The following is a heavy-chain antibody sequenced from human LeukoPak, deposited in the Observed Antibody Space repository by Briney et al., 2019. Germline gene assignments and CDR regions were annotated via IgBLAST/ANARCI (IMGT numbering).Heavy chain of an antibody. J-gene: IGHJ4*02. Sequence: GASVKVSCKASGCTFTSYGISWVRQAPGQGLEWMGWISAYNGNTNYAQKLQGRVTMTTDTSTSTAYMELRSLRSDDTAVYYCARDRHGPQLDPHYFDYWGQGTLVTVSS. CDR2: ISAYNGNT. CDR3: ARDRHGPQLDPHYFDY. V-gene: IGHV1-18*01. D-gene: IGHD6-6*01. CDR1: GCTFTSYG.